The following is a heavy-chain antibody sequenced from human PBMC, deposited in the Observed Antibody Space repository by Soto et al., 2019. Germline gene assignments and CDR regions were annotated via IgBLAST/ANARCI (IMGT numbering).Heavy chain of an antibody. Sequence: EVQLVESGGGLVKPVGSLRLSCAASGFTFSSYSMNWVRQAPGKGLEWVSSISSSSSYIYYADSVKGRFTISRDNAKNSLYLQMNSLRAEDTAVYYCGIFGVVTGFDPWGQGTLVTVSS. CDR1: GFTFSSYS. D-gene: IGHD3-3*01. CDR3: GIFGVVTGFDP. J-gene: IGHJ5*02. V-gene: IGHV3-21*01. CDR2: ISSSSSYI.